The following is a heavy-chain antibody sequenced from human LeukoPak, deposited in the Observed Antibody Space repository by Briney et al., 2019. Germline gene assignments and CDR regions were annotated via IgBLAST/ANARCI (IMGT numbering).Heavy chain of an antibody. D-gene: IGHD6-19*01. Sequence: GGSLRLSCAASGFTFSDYYMSWIRQAPGKGLEWVSYISSSGSTIYYADSVKGRFTISRDNAKNSLYLQMNSLRAEDTAVYYCASDIKGGSGPLSYGMDVWGQGTTVTVSS. CDR2: ISSSGSTI. V-gene: IGHV3-11*01. CDR3: ASDIKGGSGPLSYGMDV. CDR1: GFTFSDYY. J-gene: IGHJ6*02.